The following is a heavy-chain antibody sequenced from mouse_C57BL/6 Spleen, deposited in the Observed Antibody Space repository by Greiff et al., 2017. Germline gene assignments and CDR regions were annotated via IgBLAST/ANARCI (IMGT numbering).Heavy chain of an antibody. CDR3: ARGDGHYWYFDV. CDR1: GFNIKDYY. D-gene: IGHD1-1*01. Sequence: VQLKQSGAELVKPGASVKLSCTASGFNIKDYYMHWVKQRTEQGLEWIGRIGPEDGETKYAPKFQGKATITADKSSNTAYLQRSSLTSEDTAVYYCARGDGHYWYFDVWGTGTTVTVSS. J-gene: IGHJ1*03. V-gene: IGHV14-2*01. CDR2: IGPEDGET.